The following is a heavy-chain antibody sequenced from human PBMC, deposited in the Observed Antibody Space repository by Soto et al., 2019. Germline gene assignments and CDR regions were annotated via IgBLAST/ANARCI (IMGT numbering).Heavy chain of an antibody. CDR1: GYTFTSYG. CDR2: ISAYNGDT. J-gene: IGHJ4*02. Sequence: QVQLVQSGAEVKKPGASVKVSCKASGYTFTSYGLSWVRQAPGQGLEWMGWISAYNGDTNYAQKFQARVTVTTDTSTSTAYMALRSLRSDDTAVYYCARVGSYFFGFDYWGQGTLVTVSS. V-gene: IGHV1-18*01. D-gene: IGHD1-26*01. CDR3: ARVGSYFFGFDY.